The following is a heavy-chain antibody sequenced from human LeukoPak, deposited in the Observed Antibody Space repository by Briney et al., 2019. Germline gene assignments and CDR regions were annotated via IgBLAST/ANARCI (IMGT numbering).Heavy chain of an antibody. V-gene: IGHV1-69*13. Sequence: ASVKVSFTASGGTFSSYAISWVRQAPGQGLEWMGGIIPIFGTANYAQEFQGRVTITADESTSTAYMELSSLRSEDTAVYYCARGGNWFDPWGQGTLVTVSS. CDR1: GGTFSSYA. CDR2: IIPIFGTA. J-gene: IGHJ5*02. CDR3: ARGGNWFDP.